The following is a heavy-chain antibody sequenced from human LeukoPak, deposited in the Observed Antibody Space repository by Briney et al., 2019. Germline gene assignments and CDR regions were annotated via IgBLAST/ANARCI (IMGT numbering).Heavy chain of an antibody. CDR1: GDTFSSYA. Sequence: GASVKVSCKASGDTFSSYAISWVRQAPGQGLEWMGGIIPIFGTANYAQKFQGRVTITADKSTSTAYMELSSLRSEDTAVYYCARGRMAGTYVFDYWGQGTLVTVSS. D-gene: IGHD6-19*01. V-gene: IGHV1-69*06. CDR3: ARGRMAGTYVFDY. CDR2: IIPIFGTA. J-gene: IGHJ4*02.